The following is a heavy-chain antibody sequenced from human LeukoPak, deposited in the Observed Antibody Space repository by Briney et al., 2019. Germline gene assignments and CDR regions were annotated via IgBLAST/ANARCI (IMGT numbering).Heavy chain of an antibody. Sequence: SETLSLTCTVSGGSISSGGYYWSWIRQPPGKGLEWIGYIYYSGSTNYNPSLKSRVAISVDTSKNQFSLKLSSVTAADTAVYYCARDPSRGFDYWGQGTLVTVSS. CDR3: ARDPSRGFDY. CDR1: GGSISSGGYY. V-gene: IGHV4-61*08. J-gene: IGHJ4*02. CDR2: IYYSGST.